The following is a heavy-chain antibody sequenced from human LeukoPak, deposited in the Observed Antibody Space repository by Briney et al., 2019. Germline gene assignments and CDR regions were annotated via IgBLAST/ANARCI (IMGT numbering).Heavy chain of an antibody. Sequence: GGSLRLSCAASGFTFDDYAMHWVRQAPGKGLEWVAVIWYDGSKKYYADSVKGRFTISRDNVKNTLYLQMNSLRAEDTAVYYCARDPTAYYDSSGYYLNTIDYWGQGTLVTVSS. V-gene: IGHV3-33*08. D-gene: IGHD3-22*01. J-gene: IGHJ4*02. CDR2: IWYDGSKK. CDR3: ARDPTAYYDSSGYYLNTIDY. CDR1: GFTFDDYA.